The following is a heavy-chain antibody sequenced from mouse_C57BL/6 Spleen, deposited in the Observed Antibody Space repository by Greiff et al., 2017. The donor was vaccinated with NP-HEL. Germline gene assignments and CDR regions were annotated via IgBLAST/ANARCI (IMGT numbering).Heavy chain of an antibody. J-gene: IGHJ4*01. CDR2: ISSGGSYT. CDR3: ARLEDYHMDY. Sequence: DVQLVESGGDLVKPGGSLKLSCAASGFTFSSSGMSWVRQTPDQRLEWVATISSGGSYTYYPDSVKGRFTISRDNAKNTLYLQMSSLKSEDTAMYYCARLEDYHMDYWGQGTSVTVSS. D-gene: IGHD2-4*01. CDR1: GFTFSSSG. V-gene: IGHV5-6*01.